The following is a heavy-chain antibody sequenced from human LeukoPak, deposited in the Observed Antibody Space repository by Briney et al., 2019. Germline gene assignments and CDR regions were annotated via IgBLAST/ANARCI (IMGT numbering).Heavy chain of an antibody. CDR2: ITPDGYGK. V-gene: IGHV3-7*01. J-gene: IGHJ4*02. Sequence: GGSLRLPCAASGFPLGSCWMSWVRQAPGRGLEWVANITPDGYGKYYVDSVKGRFTISRDTAENSVYLQISSLRADDTAVYYCARLIISASSCYDYWGEGTLVTVSS. D-gene: IGHD3-10*01. CDR1: GFPLGSCW. CDR3: ARLIISASSCYDY.